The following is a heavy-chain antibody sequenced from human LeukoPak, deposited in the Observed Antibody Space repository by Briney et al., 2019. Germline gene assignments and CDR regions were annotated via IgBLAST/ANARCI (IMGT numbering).Heavy chain of an antibody. CDR1: GFTFSSYE. CDR3: ARISSLPKSAYFDY. J-gene: IGHJ4*02. Sequence: GGSLRLSCAASGFTFSSYEMNWVRQAPGKGLEWVSYISSSGSTIYYADSVKGRFTISRDNAKNSLYLQMDSLRAEDTAVYYCARISSLPKSAYFDYWGQGTLVTVSS. CDR2: ISSSGSTI. V-gene: IGHV3-48*03.